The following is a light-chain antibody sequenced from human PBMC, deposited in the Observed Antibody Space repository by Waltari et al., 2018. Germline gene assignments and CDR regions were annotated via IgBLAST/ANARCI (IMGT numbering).Light chain of an antibody. Sequence: SYELTQPPSVSVSPGQTARITCSGDALPDQYASWYQQKSGQAPILVIDKDTERPSGIPERFSGSSSGTTVTLTISGVRAEDEADYYCQSGDTIATYVVFGGGTKLTVL. J-gene: IGLJ2*01. V-gene: IGLV3-25*03. CDR1: ALPDQY. CDR2: KDT. CDR3: QSGDTIATYVV.